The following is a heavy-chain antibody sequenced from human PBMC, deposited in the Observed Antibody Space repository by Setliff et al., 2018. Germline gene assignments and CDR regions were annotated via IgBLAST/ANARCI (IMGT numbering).Heavy chain of an antibody. J-gene: IGHJ4*02. V-gene: IGHV3-23*01. CDR3: AKRGPYCSGGTCHYYFDY. D-gene: IGHD2-15*01. CDR2: ISGSAQTT. CDR1: GFTFSSYA. Sequence: GGSLRLSCAASGFTFSSYAITWVRQAPGKGLEWASMISGSAQTTYYADSVKGRFTISRDNSKNTVYLDVNSLRAEDTAVYYCAKRGPYCSGGTCHYYFDYWGQGTLVTVSS.